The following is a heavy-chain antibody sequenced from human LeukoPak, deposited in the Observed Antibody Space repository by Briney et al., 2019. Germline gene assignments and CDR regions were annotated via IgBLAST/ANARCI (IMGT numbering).Heavy chain of an antibody. CDR2: IYSGGST. CDR1: GFTVSSNY. J-gene: IGHJ6*03. Sequence: GGSLRLSCAASGFTVSSNYMSWVRQAPGKGLEWVSVIYSGGSTYYADSVKGRFTISRDNAKNSLYLQMNSLRAEDTAVYYCARDLWHIARYGHYMDVWGKGTTVTISS. D-gene: IGHD2-21*01. V-gene: IGHV3-53*01. CDR3: ARDLWHIARYGHYMDV.